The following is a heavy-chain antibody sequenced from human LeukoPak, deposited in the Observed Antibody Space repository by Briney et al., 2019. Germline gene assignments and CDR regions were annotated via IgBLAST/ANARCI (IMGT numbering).Heavy chain of an antibody. CDR3: AKDQVPSSGPTFDYYGMDV. D-gene: IGHD6-19*01. CDR1: GFTFDDYA. J-gene: IGHJ6*02. V-gene: IGHV3-9*01. CDR2: ISWNSGSI. Sequence: GGSLRLSCAASGFTFDDYAMHWVRQAPGKGLEWVSGISWNSGSIGYADSVKGRFTISRDNSKNTLYLQMNSLRAEDTAVYYCAKDQVPSSGPTFDYYGMDVWGQGTTVTVSS.